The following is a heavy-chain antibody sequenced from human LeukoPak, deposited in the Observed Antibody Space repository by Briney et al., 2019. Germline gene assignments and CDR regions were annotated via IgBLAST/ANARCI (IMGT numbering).Heavy chain of an antibody. CDR2: MNPNSGNT. V-gene: IGHV1-8*01. CDR1: GYTFKNYG. J-gene: IGHJ4*02. Sequence: ASVKVSCKAFGYTFKNYGINWVRQATGQGLEWMGWMNPNSGNTGYAQKFQGRVTMTRNTSISTAYMELSSLRSEDTAVYYCARPATDYGDYAVDYWGQGTLVTVSS. CDR3: ARPATDYGDYAVDY. D-gene: IGHD4-17*01.